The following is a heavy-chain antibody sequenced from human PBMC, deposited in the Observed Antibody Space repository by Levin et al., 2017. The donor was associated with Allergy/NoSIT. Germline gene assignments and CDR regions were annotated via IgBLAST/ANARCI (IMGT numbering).Heavy chain of an antibody. CDR2: ISTNGVRT. Sequence: GESLKISCAASGFIFSNYAMHWVRQAPGKGLEYVAGISTNGVRTYYAESVKGRVTISRDNSKNTLYLQMGSLRAEDMAVYYCARGQGYCTSTICYGDRFDSWGQGTMVTVSS. CDR3: ARGQGYCTSTICYGDRFDS. V-gene: IGHV3-64*02. J-gene: IGHJ3*02. D-gene: IGHD2-2*01. CDR1: GFIFSNYA.